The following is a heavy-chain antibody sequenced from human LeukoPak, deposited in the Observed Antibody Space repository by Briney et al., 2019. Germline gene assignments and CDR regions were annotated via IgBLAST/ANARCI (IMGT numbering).Heavy chain of an antibody. CDR2: ISYSGRA. V-gene: IGHV4-59*01. CDR3: ARVSAGGGSEWVDN. Sequence: SETLSLTCTVSGDSITDYYWSWIRQPPRKRLEWIGYISYSGRATYNTSVKSRVTISLATSRTQFSLSLTSVAAADTAVYYCARVSAGGGSEWVDNWGQGTLVTVSS. J-gene: IGHJ5*02. D-gene: IGHD1-26*01. CDR1: GDSITDYY.